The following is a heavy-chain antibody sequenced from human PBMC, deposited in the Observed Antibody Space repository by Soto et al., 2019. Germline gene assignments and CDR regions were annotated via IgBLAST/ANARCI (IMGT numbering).Heavy chain of an antibody. CDR2: INSDGSST. V-gene: IGHV3-74*01. CDR1: GFTFSSYW. Sequence: EVQLVESGGGLVQPGGSLRLSCAASGFTFSSYWMHWVRQAPGKGLVWVSRINSDGSSTSYADSVKGRFTISRDNAKNTLYLQMYRLRAEDTAVYYCAIRASYYDSSGYFDYWGQGTLVTVSS. J-gene: IGHJ4*02. D-gene: IGHD3-22*01. CDR3: AIRASYYDSSGYFDY.